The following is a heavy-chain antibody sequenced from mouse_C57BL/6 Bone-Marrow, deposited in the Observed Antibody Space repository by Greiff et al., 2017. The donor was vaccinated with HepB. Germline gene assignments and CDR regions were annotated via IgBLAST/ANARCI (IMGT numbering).Heavy chain of an antibody. V-gene: IGHV8-8*01. CDR2: IWWDDDK. Sequence: QVTLKESGPGILQPSQTLSLTCSFSGFSLSTFGMGVGWIRQPSGKGLEWLAHIWWDDDKYYNPALKSRLTISKDTSKNQVFLKIANVDTADTATYYCARIAPYYYGSPAWFAYWGQGTLVTVSA. CDR1: GFSLSTFGMG. CDR3: ARIAPYYYGSPAWFAY. D-gene: IGHD1-1*01. J-gene: IGHJ3*01.